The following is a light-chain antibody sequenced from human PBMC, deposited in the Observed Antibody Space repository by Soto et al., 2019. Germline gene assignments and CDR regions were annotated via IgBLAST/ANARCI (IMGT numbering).Light chain of an antibody. Sequence: QSVLTQPPSASGTPGQRVTISCSGSSSNIGTNTVNWYQHLPGSAPKLLIFSNNQRPSGVPDRFSGSKSGTSASLAISGLQTDDEADYYCEAWDSSLNVVLFGGGTKVTVL. J-gene: IGLJ2*01. V-gene: IGLV1-44*01. CDR3: EAWDSSLNVVL. CDR2: SNN. CDR1: SSNIGTNT.